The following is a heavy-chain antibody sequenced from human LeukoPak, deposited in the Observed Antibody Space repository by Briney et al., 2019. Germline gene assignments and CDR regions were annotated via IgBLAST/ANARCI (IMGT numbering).Heavy chain of an antibody. V-gene: IGHV3-11*01. Sequence: GGSLRLSCAASGFTFSDYYVSWIRQAPGKGLEWVSYISHSGRTMYYADSVKGRFTISRDNAKNSLYLQMNSLRAGDTAVYYCARGSIVRGNIGNDMDVWGKGTTVTVSS. CDR1: GFTFSDYY. CDR2: ISHSGRTM. J-gene: IGHJ6*03. CDR3: ARGSIVRGNIGNDMDV. D-gene: IGHD2-8*01.